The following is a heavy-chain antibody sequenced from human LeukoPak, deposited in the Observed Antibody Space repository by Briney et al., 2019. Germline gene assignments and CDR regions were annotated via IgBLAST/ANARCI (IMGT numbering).Heavy chain of an antibody. CDR1: GFTFNTYA. V-gene: IGHV3-23*01. Sequence: GGSLRLSCAASGFTFNTYAMTWVRQAPGKGLEWVSAISGSGVTTYFADSVKGRFTISRDNSKNTVYLQMNSLRAEDTAVYYCARAARGYVLCDYWGQGSLVTVSS. CDR3: ARAARGYVLCDY. J-gene: IGHJ4*02. CDR2: ISGSGVTT. D-gene: IGHD5-12*01.